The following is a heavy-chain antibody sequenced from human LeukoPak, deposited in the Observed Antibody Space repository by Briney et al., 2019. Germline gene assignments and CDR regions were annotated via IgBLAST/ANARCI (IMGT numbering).Heavy chain of an antibody. V-gene: IGHV3-73*01. CDR1: GFTFSGSA. Sequence: GGSLRLSCAASGFTFSGSAMHWVRQASGKGLEWVGRIRSKANSYATAYAASVKGRFTISRDDSKNTAYLQMNSLKTEDTAVYYCTRGRGIAVAGTELDYWGQGTLVTVSS. CDR2: IRSKANSYAT. J-gene: IGHJ4*02. CDR3: TRGRGIAVAGTELDY. D-gene: IGHD6-19*01.